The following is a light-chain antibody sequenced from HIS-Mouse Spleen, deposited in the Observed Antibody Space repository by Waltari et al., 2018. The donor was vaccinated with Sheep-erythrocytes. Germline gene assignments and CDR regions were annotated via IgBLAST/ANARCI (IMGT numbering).Light chain of an antibody. CDR2: DAS. CDR1: QGISSY. V-gene: IGKV1-9*01. Sequence: DIQLTQSPSFLSASVGDRVTITCRASQGISSYLVWYQQKPGKAPKLLIYDASTLQIGVPSRFSGSGSGTEFTLTISSLQPEDFATYYCQQLNSYPPAFGPGTKVDIK. J-gene: IGKJ3*01. CDR3: QQLNSYPPA.